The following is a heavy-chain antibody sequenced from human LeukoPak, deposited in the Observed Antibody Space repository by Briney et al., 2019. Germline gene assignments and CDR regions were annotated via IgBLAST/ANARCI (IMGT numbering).Heavy chain of an antibody. Sequence: SETLSLTCTVSGGSISSSSYYWGWIRQPPGKGLEWIGSIYYSGSTYYNPSLKSRVTISVDTSKNQFSLKLSSVTAADTAVYYCARDRGYSSGWYGWVTVYYFDYWGQGTLVTVSS. CDR3: ARDRGYSSGWYGWVTVYYFDY. V-gene: IGHV4-39*07. J-gene: IGHJ4*02. CDR2: IYYSGST. D-gene: IGHD6-19*01. CDR1: GGSISSSSYY.